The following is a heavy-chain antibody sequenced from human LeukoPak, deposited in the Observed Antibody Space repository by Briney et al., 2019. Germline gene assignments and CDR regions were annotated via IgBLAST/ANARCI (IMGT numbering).Heavy chain of an antibody. Sequence: SVKVSCKASGYTFTSYGFSWVRQAPGQGLEWMGGIIPIFGTANYAQKFQGRVTITADESTSTAYMELSSLRSEDTAVYYCARGGAPYYGSGSVDYWGQGTLVTVSS. CDR1: GYTFTSYG. D-gene: IGHD3-10*01. J-gene: IGHJ4*02. V-gene: IGHV1-69*13. CDR2: IIPIFGTA. CDR3: ARGGAPYYGSGSVDY.